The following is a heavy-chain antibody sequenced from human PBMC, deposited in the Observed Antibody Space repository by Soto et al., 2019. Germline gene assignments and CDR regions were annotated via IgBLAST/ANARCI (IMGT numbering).Heavy chain of an antibody. CDR1: GGPFNNFI. D-gene: IGHD6-25*01. V-gene: IGHV1-69*02. J-gene: IGHJ4*02. CDR3: VKDFPGYTSL. Sequence: QVLLEQSGSVVKRPGSSVTVSCKASGGPFNNFIFTWVRQAPGQGLEWMGRIIPILNKTNYAQTFRGRVDITADTPASTSYIELTGLRLDATAMYDCVKDFPGYTSLWGQGTGVCVTS. CDR2: IIPILNKT.